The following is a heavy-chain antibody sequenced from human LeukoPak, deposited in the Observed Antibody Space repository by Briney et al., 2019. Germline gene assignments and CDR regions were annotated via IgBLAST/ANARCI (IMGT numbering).Heavy chain of an antibody. J-gene: IGHJ5*02. Sequence: PSETLSLTCTVSGGSISSGDYYWSWIRQPPGKGLEWIGYIYYSGSTYYNPSLKSRVTISVDTSKNQFSLKLSSVTAADTAVYYCARAGIAARFDPWGQGTLVTVSS. CDR3: ARAGIAARFDP. CDR2: IYYSGST. V-gene: IGHV4-30-4*01. CDR1: GGSISSGDYY. D-gene: IGHD6-13*01.